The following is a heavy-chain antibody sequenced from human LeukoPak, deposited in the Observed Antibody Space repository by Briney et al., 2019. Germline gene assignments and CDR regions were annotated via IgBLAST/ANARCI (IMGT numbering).Heavy chain of an antibody. CDR2: INPNSGGT. CDR3: ARARMIVKGFDP. CDR1: GYTFTGYY. D-gene: IGHD3-22*01. V-gene: IGHV1-2*06. Sequence: ASVKVSCKASGYTFTGYYMHWVRQAPGQGLEWMGRINPNSGGTNYAQKFQGRVTMTRDTSISTAYMELSRLRSDDTAVYYCARARMIVKGFDPWGQGTLVTVSS. J-gene: IGHJ5*02.